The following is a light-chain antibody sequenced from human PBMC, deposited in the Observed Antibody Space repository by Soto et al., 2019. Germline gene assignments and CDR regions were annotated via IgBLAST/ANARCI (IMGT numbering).Light chain of an antibody. Sequence: EIVMTQSPATLSVSPGERATLSCRASQSVSTNLAWYQHKPGQAPRLLIFAASSRASGIPDRFSGSGSGTDFTLTISRLEPEDFALFYCQYHGSSPITFGQGTRLEIK. CDR2: AAS. CDR1: QSVSTN. CDR3: QYHGSSPIT. V-gene: IGKV3-20*01. J-gene: IGKJ5*01.